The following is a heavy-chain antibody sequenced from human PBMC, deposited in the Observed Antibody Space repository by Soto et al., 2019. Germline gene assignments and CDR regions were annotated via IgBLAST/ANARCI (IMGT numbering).Heavy chain of an antibody. Sequence: SETLSLTCTVSGGSISSYYWSWIRQPPGKGLEWIGYIYYSGKTYYNPSLKSRVTISVDTSKNQFSLKLSSVTAADTAVYYCARYKSNYYYGMDVWGQGTTVTVSS. D-gene: IGHD1-20*01. V-gene: IGHV4-59*01. CDR3: ARYKSNYYYGMDV. CDR2: IYYSGKT. J-gene: IGHJ6*02. CDR1: GGSISSYY.